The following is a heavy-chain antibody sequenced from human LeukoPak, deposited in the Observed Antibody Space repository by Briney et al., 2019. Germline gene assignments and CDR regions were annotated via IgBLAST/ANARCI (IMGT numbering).Heavy chain of an antibody. CDR3: ARRGSGSFLSTSYYFDY. D-gene: IGHD3-10*01. J-gene: IGHJ4*02. CDR1: GYTFTSYG. CDR2: ISAYNGNT. V-gene: IGHV1-18*01. Sequence: ASVKVSCKASGYTFTSYGISLVRQAPAPGLEWMGWISAYNGNTNYAQKLQGRVTITTDTSTSTAYMELRSLRSEGTAVYYCARRGSGSFLSTSYYFDYWGQGTLVTVSS.